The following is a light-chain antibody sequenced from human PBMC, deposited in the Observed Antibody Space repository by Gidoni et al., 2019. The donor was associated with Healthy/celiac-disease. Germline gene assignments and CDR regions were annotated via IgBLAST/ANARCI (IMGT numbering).Light chain of an antibody. CDR1: QSISSY. Sequence: QMTQSPSSLSASVGDRVTITCRASQSISSYLNWYQQKPRKAPKLLLYAASSLQSGVPSRFSGSGSGTDFTLTISSLQPEDFATYYCQQSYSTPRTFGQGTKVEIK. CDR2: AAS. V-gene: IGKV1-39*01. J-gene: IGKJ1*01. CDR3: QQSYSTPRT.